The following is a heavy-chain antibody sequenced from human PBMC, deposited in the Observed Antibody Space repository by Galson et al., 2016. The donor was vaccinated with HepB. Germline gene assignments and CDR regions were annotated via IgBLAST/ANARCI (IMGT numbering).Heavy chain of an antibody. Sequence: SLRLSCAASGFTSINYGMTWVRQAPGKGLEWVSVSASGDITYYAHSVKGRFTISRDKSKNTLFLNMISLRAEDTASYYCASHLGGSSLDPFDIWGRGTMVTVSS. CDR2: SASGDIT. J-gene: IGHJ3*02. D-gene: IGHD3-16*01. V-gene: IGHV3-23*01. CDR3: ASHLGGSSLDPFDI. CDR1: GFTSINYG.